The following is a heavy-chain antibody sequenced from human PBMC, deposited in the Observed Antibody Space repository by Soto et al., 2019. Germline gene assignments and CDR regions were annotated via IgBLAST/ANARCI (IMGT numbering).Heavy chain of an antibody. V-gene: IGHV3-30-3*01. D-gene: IGHD4-17*01. J-gene: IGHJ4*02. CDR2: ISYDGSNK. Sequence: QVQLVESGGGVVQPGRSLRLSCAASGFTFSSYAMHWVRQAPGKGLEWVAVISYDGSNKYYADSVKGRFTISRDNSKNTLYLQMNSLRAEDTAVYYCARDPIHSDDYGDYVGPFDYWGQGTLVTVSS. CDR1: GFTFSSYA. CDR3: ARDPIHSDDYGDYVGPFDY.